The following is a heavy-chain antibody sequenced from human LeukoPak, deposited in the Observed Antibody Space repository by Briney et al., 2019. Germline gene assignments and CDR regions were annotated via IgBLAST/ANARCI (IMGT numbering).Heavy chain of an antibody. Sequence: SETLSLTCTVSGGSISSYYWSWIRQPPGKGLEWIGYIYYSGSTNYNPSLKSRVTISVDTSKNQFSLKLSSVTAADTAVYYCARGQPRRIIVGATSRWFDPWGQGTLVTVSS. J-gene: IGHJ5*02. CDR2: IYYSGST. V-gene: IGHV4-59*12. CDR1: GGSISSYY. CDR3: ARGQPRRIIVGATSRWFDP. D-gene: IGHD1-26*01.